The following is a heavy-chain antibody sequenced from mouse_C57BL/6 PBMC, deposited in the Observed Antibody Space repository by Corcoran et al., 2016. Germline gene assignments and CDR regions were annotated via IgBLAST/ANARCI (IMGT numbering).Heavy chain of an antibody. CDR2: INPNNGGT. J-gene: IGHJ2*01. CDR1: GYTFTDYY. V-gene: IGHV1-26*01. Sequence: EVQLQQSGPELVKPGASVKISCKASGYTFTDYYMNWVKQSHGKSLEWIGDINPNNGGTSYNQKFKGKATLTVDKSSSTAYMELRSLTSEDSAVYYCARWGDYSNLDYWGQGTTLTVSS. D-gene: IGHD2-5*01. CDR3: ARWGDYSNLDY.